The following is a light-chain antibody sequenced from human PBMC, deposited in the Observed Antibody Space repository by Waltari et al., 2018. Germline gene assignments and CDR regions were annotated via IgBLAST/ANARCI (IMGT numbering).Light chain of an antibody. CDR2: DVS. J-gene: IGLJ2*01. CDR3: SSYTSSSTFVV. V-gene: IGLV2-14*03. CDR1: SSDVGGYNY. Sequence: QSALPQPASVSGSPGQSITISCTGTSSDVGGYNYVSWYQQHPGKAPKLMIYDVSNRPSGVSNRFSGSKSGNTASLTISGLQAEVEADYYCSSYTSSSTFVVFGGGTKLTVL.